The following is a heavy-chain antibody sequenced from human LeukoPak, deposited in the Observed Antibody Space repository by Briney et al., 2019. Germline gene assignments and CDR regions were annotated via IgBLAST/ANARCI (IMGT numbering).Heavy chain of an antibody. J-gene: IGHJ5*02. CDR1: DGSFSGYY. V-gene: IGHV4-34*01. CDR2: INHSGST. D-gene: IGHD3-3*01. CDR3: ARGVGRSGYFTWFDP. Sequence: SETLSLTCAVYDGSFSGYYWSWIRQPPGKGLEWIGEINHSGSTNYNPSLKSRVTISVDTSKNQFSLKLSSVTAADTAVYYCARGVGRSGYFTWFDPWGQGTLVTVSS.